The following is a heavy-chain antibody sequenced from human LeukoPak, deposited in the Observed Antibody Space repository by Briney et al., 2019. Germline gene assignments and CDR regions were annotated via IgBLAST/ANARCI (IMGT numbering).Heavy chain of an antibody. D-gene: IGHD1-1*01. V-gene: IGHV1-2*02. CDR3: ARDPGSTLSTYYFYYYMDV. J-gene: IGHJ6*03. Sequence: ASVKVSCKASGYTFTGYYIHWVRQAPGQGLEWVGWINPKSGATNYPQKFQGRVSMTRDTSISTAYMDLSRLTSDDTAVYYCARDPGSTLSTYYFYYYMDVWGKGTTVTVSS. CDR2: INPKSGAT. CDR1: GYTFTGYY.